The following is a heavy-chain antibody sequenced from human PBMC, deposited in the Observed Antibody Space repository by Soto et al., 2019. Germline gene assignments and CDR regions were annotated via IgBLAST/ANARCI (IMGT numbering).Heavy chain of an antibody. J-gene: IGHJ4*02. CDR1: GFTFSSYG. V-gene: IGHV3-30*18. CDR3: AKGPNWGLEGCIDY. CDR2: ISYDGSNK. D-gene: IGHD7-27*01. Sequence: GGSLRLSCAASGFTFSSYGMHWVRQAPGKGLEWVAVISYDGSNKYYADSVKGRFTISRDNSKNTLYLQMNSLRAEDTAVYYCAKGPNWGLEGCIDYWGQGTLVTVSS.